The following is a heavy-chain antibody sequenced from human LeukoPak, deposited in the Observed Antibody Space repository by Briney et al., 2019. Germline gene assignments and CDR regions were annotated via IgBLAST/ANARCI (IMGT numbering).Heavy chain of an antibody. CDR1: GGSITSANW. V-gene: IGHV4-4*02. J-gene: IGHJ6*03. CDR2: IYHTGNT. D-gene: IGHD6-25*01. Sequence: SETLSLTCAVSGGSITSANWWSWVRQSPGKGLEWIGEIYHTGNTNYNPSLNSRVSISLDTSKNQSSLRPTSVTAADTAVYFCARDANGSDLHYYHMDVWGKGTTVTVSS. CDR3: ARDANGSDLHYYHMDV.